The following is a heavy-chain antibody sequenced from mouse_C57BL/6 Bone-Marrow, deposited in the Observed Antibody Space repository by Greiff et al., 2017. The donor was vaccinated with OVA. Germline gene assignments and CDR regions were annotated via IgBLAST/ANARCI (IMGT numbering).Heavy chain of an antibody. CDR3: ARVNCSWFAY. V-gene: IGHV1-26*01. CDR2: INPNNGGT. CDR1: GYTFTDYY. Sequence: EVQLQQPGPELVKPGASVKMSCKASGYTFTDYYMHWVKQSPGKSLEWIGNINPNNGGTSYNQKLKGKATLTVDNSSSTAYMELSSLTSEDSAVYYCARVNCSWFAYWGQGTLLTVSA. D-gene: IGHD4-1*01. J-gene: IGHJ3*01.